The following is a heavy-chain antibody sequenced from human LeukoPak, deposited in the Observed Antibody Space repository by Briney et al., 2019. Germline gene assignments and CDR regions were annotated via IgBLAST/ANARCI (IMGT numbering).Heavy chain of an antibody. Sequence: PSETLSLTCTVSGGSISSGSYYWSWIRQPAGKGLEWIGRIYTSGSTNYNPSLKSRVTISVDTSKNQFSLKLSSVTAADTAVYYCARDLAARPWGAFDIWGQGTMVTVSS. V-gene: IGHV4-61*02. CDR1: GGSISSGSYY. D-gene: IGHD6-6*01. CDR3: ARDLAARPWGAFDI. CDR2: IYTSGST. J-gene: IGHJ3*02.